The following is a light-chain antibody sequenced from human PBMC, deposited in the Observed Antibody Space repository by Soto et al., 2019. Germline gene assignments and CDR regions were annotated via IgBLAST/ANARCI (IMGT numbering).Light chain of an antibody. CDR1: QTISSG. V-gene: IGKV1-5*01. Sequence: DIPMTQSPSTLSASVGDRVTITCRASQTISSGLAWYQQKPGKAPKVLIYDASTLESGVPSRLSGSGSGTEFTLTISSLQPDDFANYYCQQYKSYKTFGQGTKVEIK. J-gene: IGKJ1*01. CDR3: QQYKSYKT. CDR2: DAS.